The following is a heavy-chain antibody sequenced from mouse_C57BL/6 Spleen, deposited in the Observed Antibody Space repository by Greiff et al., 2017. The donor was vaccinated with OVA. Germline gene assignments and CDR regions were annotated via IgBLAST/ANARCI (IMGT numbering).Heavy chain of an antibody. J-gene: IGHJ2*01. Sequence: QVQLQQSGPELVKPGASVKISCKASGYAFSSSWMNWVKQRPGKGLEWIGRIYPGDGDTNYNGKFKGKATLTADKSSSTAYMQLSSLTSEDSAVYCCAREGGGFDYWGQGTTLTVSS. CDR3: AREGGGFDY. V-gene: IGHV1-82*01. CDR1: GYAFSSSW. CDR2: IYPGDGDT.